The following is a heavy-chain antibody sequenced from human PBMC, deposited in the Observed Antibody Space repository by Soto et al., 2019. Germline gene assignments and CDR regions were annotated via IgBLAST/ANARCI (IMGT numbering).Heavy chain of an antibody. Sequence: GASVKVSCKASGYTYTSYDVNWVRQATGQGLEWMGWMNPNSGNTGYAQKFQGRVTMTRNTSISTAYMELSSLRSEDTAVYYCAKDKEMVLEWLFRYYYGMDVWGQGTTVTVSS. D-gene: IGHD3-3*01. V-gene: IGHV1-8*01. CDR1: GYTYTSYD. CDR2: MNPNSGNT. CDR3: AKDKEMVLEWLFRYYYGMDV. J-gene: IGHJ6*02.